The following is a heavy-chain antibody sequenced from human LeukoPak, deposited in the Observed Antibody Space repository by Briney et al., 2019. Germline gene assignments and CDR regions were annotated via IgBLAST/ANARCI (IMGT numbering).Heavy chain of an antibody. D-gene: IGHD3/OR15-3a*01. J-gene: IGHJ4*02. Sequence: GSLRLSCAASGFTFSTYSMNWVRQAPGKGLEWVSSISGSSTYIFYADSVKGRFTISRDNAKNSLYLQMNSLRVEDTAVYYCARVKGTERDYWGQGTRVTVSS. CDR3: ARVKGTERDY. V-gene: IGHV3-21*01. CDR2: ISGSSTYI. CDR1: GFTFSTYS.